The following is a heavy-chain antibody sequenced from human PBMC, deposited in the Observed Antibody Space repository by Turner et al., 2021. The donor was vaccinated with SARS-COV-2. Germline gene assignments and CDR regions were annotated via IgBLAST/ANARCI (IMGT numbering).Heavy chain of an antibody. CDR3: AREGYGEPGALDP. J-gene: IGHJ5*02. D-gene: IGHD4-17*01. Sequence: QVQLVQSGAEVKKPGASVTVSCKASGYTFTGYYMHWVRQARGQGLEWMEWINPNSGGTNYAQKFQGRVTMTRDTSVSTAYMELSRLRADDTAVYYCAREGYGEPGALDPWGQGTLVTVSS. CDR1: GYTFTGYY. CDR2: INPNSGGT. V-gene: IGHV1-2*02.